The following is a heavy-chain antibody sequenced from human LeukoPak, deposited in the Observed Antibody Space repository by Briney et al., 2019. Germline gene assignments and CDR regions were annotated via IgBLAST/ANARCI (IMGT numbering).Heavy chain of an antibody. D-gene: IGHD4/OR15-4a*01. CDR3: AKRGPNYYFDY. CDR1: GFAFNSYS. Sequence: GGSLRLSCAASGFAFNSYSMNWVRQAPGKGLEWVSTTGIGTYYADSVKGRFTISRDNSKNTLYLQMNSLRAEDTAVYYCAKRGPNYYFDYWGQGTLVTVSS. CDR2: TGIGT. J-gene: IGHJ4*02. V-gene: IGHV3-23*01.